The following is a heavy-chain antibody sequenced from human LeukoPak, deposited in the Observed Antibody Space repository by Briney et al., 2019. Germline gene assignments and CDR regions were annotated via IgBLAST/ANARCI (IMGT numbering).Heavy chain of an antibody. V-gene: IGHV4-59*01. CDR1: AGSLSSYY. J-gene: IGHJ4*02. Sequence: PSETLSLTCTVSAGSLSSYYSSWIRQPPRKGLEWIGYTYYSGSTNYTPSLRSRVTISVDASKNQFSLKLSSVTAADTAVYYCASGPYCSSTSCYGWYVDYWGQGTLVTVSS. CDR3: ASGPYCSSTSCYGWYVDY. CDR2: TYYSGST. D-gene: IGHD2-2*01.